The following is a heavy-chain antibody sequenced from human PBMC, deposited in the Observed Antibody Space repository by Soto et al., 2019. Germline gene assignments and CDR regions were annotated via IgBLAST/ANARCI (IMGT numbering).Heavy chain of an antibody. Sequence: QVQLQESGPGLVKPSGTLSLTCAVSGGSISSSNWWSWVRQPPGKGLEWIGEIYHSGSTNYNPSLKSRVNISVDKSKNQFSLKRSSVTAADTAVYYSGRVAVAGTRVDYWGQGTLVTVSS. CDR3: GRVAVAGTRVDY. CDR2: IYHSGST. V-gene: IGHV4-4*02. J-gene: IGHJ4*02. D-gene: IGHD6-19*01. CDR1: GGSISSSNW.